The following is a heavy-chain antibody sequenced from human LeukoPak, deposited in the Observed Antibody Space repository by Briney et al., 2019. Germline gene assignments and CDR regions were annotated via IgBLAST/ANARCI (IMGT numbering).Heavy chain of an antibody. Sequence: KVGESLKISCKGSGYSFTSYWIGGVRQMHGKGLEWMGIIYPGDSDTRYSPSFQGQVTISADKSISTAYLQWSSLKASDTAMYYCARHPNGHRGYTYGYLGYWGQGTLVTVSS. J-gene: IGHJ4*02. CDR3: ARHPNGHRGYTYGYLGY. CDR1: GYSFTSYW. V-gene: IGHV5-51*01. CDR2: IYPGDSDT. D-gene: IGHD5-18*01.